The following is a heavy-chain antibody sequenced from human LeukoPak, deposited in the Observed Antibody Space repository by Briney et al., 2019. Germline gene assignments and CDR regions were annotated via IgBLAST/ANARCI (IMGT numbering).Heavy chain of an antibody. CDR1: GGSISSGGYS. J-gene: IGHJ4*02. CDR2: IYHSGST. Sequence: PSETLSLTCAVSGGSISSGGYSWSWIRQPPGRGLERIGYIYHSGSTYYNPSLKSRVTISVDRSKNQFSLKLSSVTAADTAVYYCARGGYYDSSGYQGIDYWGQGTLVTVSS. CDR3: ARGGYYDSSGYQGIDY. V-gene: IGHV4-30-2*01. D-gene: IGHD3-22*01.